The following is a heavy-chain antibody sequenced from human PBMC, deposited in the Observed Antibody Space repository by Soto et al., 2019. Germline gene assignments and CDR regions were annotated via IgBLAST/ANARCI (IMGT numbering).Heavy chain of an antibody. CDR1: GGSISSGGYY. Sequence: PSETLSLTCTVSGGSISSGGYYWSWIRQHPGKGLEWIGYIYYSGSTYYNPSLKSRVTISVDTSKNQFSLKLSSVTAADTAVYYCARSVGRDQLLHAFDIWGQGTMVTVSS. V-gene: IGHV4-31*03. J-gene: IGHJ3*02. CDR2: IYYSGST. CDR3: ARSVGRDQLLHAFDI. D-gene: IGHD2-2*01.